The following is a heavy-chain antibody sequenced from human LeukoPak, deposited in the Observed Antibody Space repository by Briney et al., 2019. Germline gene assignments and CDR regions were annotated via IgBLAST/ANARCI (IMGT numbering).Heavy chain of an antibody. Sequence: GGSLRLSCAASGFTFSSYAVSWVRQAPGKGLEWVSAISGSGGSTYYADSVKGRFTISRDNSKNTLYLQMNSLRAEDTAVYYCAKVVGRRPGGWYFDYWGQGTLVTVSS. V-gene: IGHV3-23*01. J-gene: IGHJ4*02. CDR3: AKVVGRRPGGWYFDY. CDR2: ISGSGGST. CDR1: GFTFSSYA. D-gene: IGHD6-19*01.